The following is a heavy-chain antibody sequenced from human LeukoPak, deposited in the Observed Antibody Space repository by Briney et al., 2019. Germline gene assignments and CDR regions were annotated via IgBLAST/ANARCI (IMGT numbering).Heavy chain of an antibody. CDR3: ASPTVTTPRLFRY. Sequence: QAGGSLRLSCAASGFTFSSYAMSWVRQAPGKGLEWVSAISDSGGSTYYADSVKGRFTISRDNSKNTLYLQMNSLRAEDTAVYYCASPTVTTPRLFRYRGQGTLVTVSS. CDR1: GFTFSSYA. CDR2: ISDSGGST. J-gene: IGHJ4*02. V-gene: IGHV3-23*01. D-gene: IGHD4-17*01.